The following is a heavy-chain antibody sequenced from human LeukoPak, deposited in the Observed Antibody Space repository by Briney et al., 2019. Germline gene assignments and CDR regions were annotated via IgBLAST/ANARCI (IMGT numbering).Heavy chain of an antibody. V-gene: IGHV3-23*01. Sequence: GGSLRLSCPASGFTFSSFVMSWVRQAPGKGLEWVSSITGSGDITYYADSVKGRFSISRDNSKNTLYLQMNSLGVEDTAMYFCAKKGSKWDQLSLDGFDFWGQGTMVAVSS. CDR1: GFTFSSFV. D-gene: IGHD2-2*01. CDR3: AKKGSKWDQLSLDGFDF. J-gene: IGHJ3*01. CDR2: ITGSGDIT.